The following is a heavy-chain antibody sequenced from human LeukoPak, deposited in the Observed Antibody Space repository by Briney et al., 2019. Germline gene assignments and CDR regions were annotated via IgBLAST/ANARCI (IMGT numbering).Heavy chain of an antibody. CDR3: VRVLPGDGYSYGY. CDR1: GYTFTDYY. V-gene: IGHV1-2*02. CDR2: INPSSGGT. J-gene: IGHJ4*02. Sequence: GASVKVSCKTSGYTFTDYYMHWVRQAPGQGLEYMGWINPSSGGTDYAQKFQGRVTMTRDSSISTAYMELSSLRSDDTAMYYCVRVLPGDGYSYGYWGQGTLVTVSS. D-gene: IGHD5-18*01.